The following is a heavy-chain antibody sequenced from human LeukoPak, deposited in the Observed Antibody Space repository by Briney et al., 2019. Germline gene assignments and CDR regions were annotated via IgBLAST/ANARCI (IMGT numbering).Heavy chain of an antibody. CDR3: ARSMVRVPGDP. Sequence: ASVKVSCKATGYTFTSYYMHWVRQAPGQGLERMGIINPSGGSTSYAQKFQGRVTMTRNTSTTTVYMELSTLGSEDSALYYCARSMVRVPGDPWGQGTLVTVSS. D-gene: IGHD3-10*01. V-gene: IGHV1-46*03. CDR1: GYTFTSYY. CDR2: INPSGGST. J-gene: IGHJ5*02.